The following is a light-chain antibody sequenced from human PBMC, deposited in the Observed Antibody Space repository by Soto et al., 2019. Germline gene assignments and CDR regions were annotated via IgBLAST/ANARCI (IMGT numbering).Light chain of an antibody. CDR1: QSVSSN. CDR3: QQYNNWPWT. CDR2: GAS. J-gene: IGKJ1*01. Sequence: EIVMTQSPATLSVSPGERATLSCRASQSVSSNLAWYQQKPGQVPRLLIYGASTSPTGIPARFSGSGSGTEFTLTISSLQSEDFAVYYCQQYNNWPWTFGQGTKVEIK. V-gene: IGKV3-15*01.